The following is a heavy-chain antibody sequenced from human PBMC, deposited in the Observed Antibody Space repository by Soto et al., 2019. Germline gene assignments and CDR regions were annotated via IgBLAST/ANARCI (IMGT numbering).Heavy chain of an antibody. Sequence: ASVKVSCKASGYTFTSYGISWVRQAPGQGLDWMGWISVYKGNTDYAQKFQGRVTMTTDTSTSTAYMELRSLRSDDTAVYYCATSYDSGFDPWGQGTLVTVSS. D-gene: IGHD5-12*01. J-gene: IGHJ5*02. CDR1: GYTFTSYG. V-gene: IGHV1-18*04. CDR2: ISVYKGNT. CDR3: ATSYDSGFDP.